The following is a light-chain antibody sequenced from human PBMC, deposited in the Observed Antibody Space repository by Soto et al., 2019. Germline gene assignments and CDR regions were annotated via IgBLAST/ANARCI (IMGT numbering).Light chain of an antibody. V-gene: IGKV1-9*01. Sequence: IQLTQSPSSLSASVGDRVTITCRASQGISSHLAWYQQKPGKAPKLLIYAASTLQTGVPSRFSGGGSGTDFTLTLSSLQTEDFATYYCQQVNSFPSTFGKGTRLEIK. CDR1: QGISSH. CDR2: AAS. J-gene: IGKJ5*01. CDR3: QQVNSFPST.